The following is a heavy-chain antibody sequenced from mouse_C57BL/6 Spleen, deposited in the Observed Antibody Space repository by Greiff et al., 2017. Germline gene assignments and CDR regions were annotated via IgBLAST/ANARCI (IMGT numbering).Heavy chain of an antibody. CDR2: FYPGSGSI. Sequence: LVKPGASVKLSCKASGYTFTEYTIHWVKQRSGQGLGWIGWFYPGSGSIKYNEKFKDKATLTADKSSSTVYMELSRLTSEDSAVYFCARHEDERDDGYSYYYAMDYWGQGTSVTVSS. V-gene: IGHV1-62-2*01. CDR3: ARHEDERDDGYSYYYAMDY. CDR1: GYTFTEYT. J-gene: IGHJ4*01. D-gene: IGHD2-3*01.